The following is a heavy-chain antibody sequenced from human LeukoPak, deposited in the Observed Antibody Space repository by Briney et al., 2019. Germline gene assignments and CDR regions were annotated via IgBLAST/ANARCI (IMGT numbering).Heavy chain of an antibody. D-gene: IGHD3-3*01. Sequence: GEFPKISCKGSGYSFTSYWIGWVRQMPGKGLEWMGIIYPGDSDTRYSPSFQGQVTISADKSISTAYLQWSSLKASDTAMYYCARVQSNYDFWSGPTPSYYFDYWGQGTLVIVSS. CDR2: IYPGDSDT. J-gene: IGHJ4*02. CDR3: ARVQSNYDFWSGPTPSYYFDY. CDR1: GYSFTSYW. V-gene: IGHV5-51*01.